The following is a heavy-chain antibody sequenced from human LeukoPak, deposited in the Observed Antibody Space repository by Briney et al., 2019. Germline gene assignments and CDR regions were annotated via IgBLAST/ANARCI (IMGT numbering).Heavy chain of an antibody. V-gene: IGHV4-39*02. Sequence: SETLSLTCTVSRCSMSSTDYYWGWIPQPPGKGLEWIGSVYYNGNTYKNPFLHSRVTLVIDTSKNIFSLSLSPVTAADTAFYYCARRGHSSSSEMDTFHVWGQGTMVIVSS. CDR3: ARRGHSSSSEMDTFHV. CDR2: VYYNGNT. D-gene: IGHD6-6*01. CDR1: RCSMSSTDYY. J-gene: IGHJ3*01.